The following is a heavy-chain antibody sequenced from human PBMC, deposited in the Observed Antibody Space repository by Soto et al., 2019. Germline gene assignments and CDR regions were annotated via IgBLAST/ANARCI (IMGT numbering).Heavy chain of an antibody. CDR1: GFTFSNYG. V-gene: IGHV3-30*03. Sequence: GGSLRLSCAASGFTFSNYGMHWVRQAPGKGLEWVAIISYDGDNEYYADSVRGRFTISRDNAKNSLYLQMNSLRAEDTAVYYCARDPEMATIGEPTGAFDIWGQGTMVTVSS. D-gene: IGHD5-12*01. CDR3: ARDPEMATIGEPTGAFDI. CDR2: ISYDGDNE. J-gene: IGHJ3*02.